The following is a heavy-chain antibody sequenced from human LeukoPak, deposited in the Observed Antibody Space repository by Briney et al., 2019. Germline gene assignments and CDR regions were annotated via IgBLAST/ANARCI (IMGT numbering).Heavy chain of an antibody. CDR2: ITSKSDNA. V-gene: IGHV3-9*01. Sequence: GRSLRLSCAASGFTFDDYAMHWVRQAPGKGLEWVSGITSKSDNAGYADSVKGRFTISRDNAKNFLYLQMSSLRPEDTALYYCAKDSYGSGTYWREVDYWGQGTLVTVSS. J-gene: IGHJ4*02. D-gene: IGHD3-10*01. CDR3: AKDSYGSGTYWREVDY. CDR1: GFTFDDYA.